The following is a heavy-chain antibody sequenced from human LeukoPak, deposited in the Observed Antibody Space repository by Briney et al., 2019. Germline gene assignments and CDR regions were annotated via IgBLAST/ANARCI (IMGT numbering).Heavy chain of an antibody. CDR1: GFTFSSYA. D-gene: IGHD6-19*01. CDR2: ISGSGGST. CDR3: AREGGSGWSSNWYFDL. V-gene: IGHV3-23*01. J-gene: IGHJ2*01. Sequence: GGSLRLSCAASGFTFSSYAMSWVRQAPGKGLEWVSAISGSGGSTYYADSVKGRFTISRDNSKNTLYLQMNSLRAEDTAVYYCAREGGSGWSSNWYFDLWGRGTLVTVSS.